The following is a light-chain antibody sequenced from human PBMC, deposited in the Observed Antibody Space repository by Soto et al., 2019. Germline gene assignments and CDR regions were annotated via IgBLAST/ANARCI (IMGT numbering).Light chain of an antibody. CDR3: QQQKSYFRT. V-gene: IGKV1-5*03. CDR2: QAS. J-gene: IGKJ1*01. CDR1: QSISSW. Sequence: DIQMTQSPSTLSASVGDRVTITCRASQSISSWLAWYQQKPGKAPKLLIYQASSLQSGVPSRFSGSGSETELAXTRGRVLRDDFANDLCQQQKSYFRTFGQGTKVDIK.